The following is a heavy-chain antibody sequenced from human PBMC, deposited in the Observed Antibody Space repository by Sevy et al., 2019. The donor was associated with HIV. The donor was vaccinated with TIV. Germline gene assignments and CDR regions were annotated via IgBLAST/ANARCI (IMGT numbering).Heavy chain of an antibody. Sequence: GGSLRLSCAASGFTFTRYWMSWVRQAPGKGVEWVANLNEDGSEKYYVDSVKGRFTISRDNARKSLHLQMNSLRAEDTAIYYCARDVAAGDFWGQGTLVTVSS. CDR2: LNEDGSEK. CDR3: ARDVAAGDF. CDR1: GFTFTRYW. D-gene: IGHD2-21*01. J-gene: IGHJ4*02. V-gene: IGHV3-7*01.